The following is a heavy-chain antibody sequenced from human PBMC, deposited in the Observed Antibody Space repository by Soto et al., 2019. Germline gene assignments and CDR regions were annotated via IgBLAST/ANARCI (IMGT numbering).Heavy chain of an antibody. J-gene: IGHJ6*02. D-gene: IGHD6-19*01. CDR3: ASLMGSGWSNYYYYGMDV. CDR1: GGSVSSGSYY. V-gene: IGHV4-61*01. Sequence: SETLSLTCTVSGGSVSSGSYYWSWIRQPPGKGLEWIGYIYYSGSTNYNPSLKSRDTISVDTSKNQFSLKLSSVTAADTAVYYCASLMGSGWSNYYYYGMDVWGQGTTVTVSS. CDR2: IYYSGST.